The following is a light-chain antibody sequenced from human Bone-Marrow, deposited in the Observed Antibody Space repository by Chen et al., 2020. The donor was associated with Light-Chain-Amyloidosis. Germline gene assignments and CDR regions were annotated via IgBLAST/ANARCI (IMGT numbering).Light chain of an antibody. CDR3: QVWDRSSDGPV. CDR2: DDS. CDR1: NIGSTS. V-gene: IGLV3-21*02. J-gene: IGLJ3*02. Sequence: SYVLTQPSSVSVAPGQTATIACGGNNIGSTSVHWYQQTPGQAALLVVYDDSDRPSGIPERLSGYNSGNTATLTISRVEAGDEADYYCQVWDRSSDGPVFGGGTKLTVL.